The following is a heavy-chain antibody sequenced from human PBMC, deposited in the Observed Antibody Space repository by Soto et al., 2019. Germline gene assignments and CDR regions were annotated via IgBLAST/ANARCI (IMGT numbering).Heavy chain of an antibody. V-gene: IGHV1-8*01. CDR1: GYTFTSYD. Sequence: ASVKVSCKASGYTFTSYDINWVRQATGQGLEWMGWMNPNSGNTGYAKKFQGRVTMTRNTSISTAYMELSSLRSEDTAVYYCARVYDSSSWPDYYYYYMDVWGKGTTVTVSS. D-gene: IGHD6-13*01. CDR3: ARVYDSSSWPDYYYYYMDV. CDR2: MNPNSGNT. J-gene: IGHJ6*03.